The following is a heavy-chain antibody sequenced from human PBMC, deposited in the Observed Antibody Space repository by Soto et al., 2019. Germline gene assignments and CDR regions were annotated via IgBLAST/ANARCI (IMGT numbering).Heavy chain of an antibody. CDR2: INHSGST. CDR1: GGSISSSSYY. D-gene: IGHD6-6*01. Sequence: SETLSLTCTVSGGSISSSSYYWGWIRQPPGKGLEWIGSINHSGSTYYNPSLKSRVTISVDTSKNQFSLKLHSMTAADTAVYYCARGSIAGRGVFGYWGLGTLVTVSS. J-gene: IGHJ4*02. CDR3: ARGSIAGRGVFGY. V-gene: IGHV4-39*07.